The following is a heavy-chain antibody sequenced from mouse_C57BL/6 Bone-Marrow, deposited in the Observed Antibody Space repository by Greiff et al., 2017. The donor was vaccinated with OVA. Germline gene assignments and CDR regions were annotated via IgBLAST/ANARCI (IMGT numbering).Heavy chain of an antibody. V-gene: IGHV1-4*01. CDR3: ARSCYFDY. Sequence: QVQLKESGAELARPGASVKMSCKASGYTFTSYTMHWVKQRPGQGLEWIGYINPSSGYTKYNQKFKDKATLTADKSSSTAYMQLSSLTSEDSAVYDCARSCYFDYWGQGTTLTVSS. CDR2: INPSSGYT. J-gene: IGHJ2*01. CDR1: GYTFTSYT.